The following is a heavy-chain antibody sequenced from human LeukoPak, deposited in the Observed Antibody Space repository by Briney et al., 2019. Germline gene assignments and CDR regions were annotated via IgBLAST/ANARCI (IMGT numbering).Heavy chain of an antibody. V-gene: IGHV4-59*01. CDR1: GGSISSYY. Sequence: PSETLSLTCTVSGGSISSYYWSWIRQPPGQGLEWIGYIYYSGSTNYNPSLNSRVTISVDTSKNQFSLKLSSVSAADTAVYYCARNATVIRALRFLERGGWFDPWGQGTLVTVSS. CDR2: IYYSGST. CDR3: ARNATVIRALRFLERGGWFDP. D-gene: IGHD3-3*01. J-gene: IGHJ5*02.